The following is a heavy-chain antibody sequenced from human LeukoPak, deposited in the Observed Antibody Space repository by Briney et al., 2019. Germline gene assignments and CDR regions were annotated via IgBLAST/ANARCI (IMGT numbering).Heavy chain of an antibody. J-gene: IGHJ6*03. CDR1: GYTFTGYY. V-gene: IGHV1-2*06. CDR2: INPNSGGT. Sequence: ASVKVSCRASGYTFTGYYMHWVRQAPGQGLEWMGRINPNSGGTNYAQKFQGRVTMIRDTSISTAYMELSRLRSDDTAVYYCARDPTPYYYYYYMDVWGKRTTVTVSS. CDR3: ARDPTPYYYYYYMDV.